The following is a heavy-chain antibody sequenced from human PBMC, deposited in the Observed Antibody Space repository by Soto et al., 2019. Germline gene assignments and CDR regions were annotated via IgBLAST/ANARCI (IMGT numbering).Heavy chain of an antibody. V-gene: IGHV2-5*02. Sequence: QIPLKESGPTLVKPTQPLTLTCTFSGFSLSNSGVGVGLIRLPQGQDLEWLALIYWDDDKRYSPSMKSRRSNAKDTTKNQVVHTMTTMEQLDAAAYYCAHRLSRTPASGSGSWGPYYFDYRGQGTLVTASS. CDR2: IYWDDDK. CDR3: AHRLSRTPASGSGSWGPYYFDY. CDR1: GFSLSNSGVG. D-gene: IGHD3-10*01. J-gene: IGHJ4*02.